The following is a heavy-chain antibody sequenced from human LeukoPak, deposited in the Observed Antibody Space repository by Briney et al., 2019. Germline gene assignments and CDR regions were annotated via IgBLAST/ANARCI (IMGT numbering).Heavy chain of an antibody. CDR3: ARDHSSWEVPSDY. CDR2: INTDGSSR. J-gene: IGHJ4*02. V-gene: IGHV3-74*01. D-gene: IGHD6-13*01. Sequence: GGSLRLPCAASGFTFSTYWMHWVRQVPGKGLVWVSGINTDGSSRSYADSVKGRFTISRDNAKNTLYLQMNSLRAEDTAVYYCARDHSSWEVPSDYWGQGTLVTVSS. CDR1: GFTFSTYW.